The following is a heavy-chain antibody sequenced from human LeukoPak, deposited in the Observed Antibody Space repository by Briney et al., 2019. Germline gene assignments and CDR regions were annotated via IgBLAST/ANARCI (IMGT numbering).Heavy chain of an antibody. CDR2: IYHSGAT. Sequence: PSETLSLTCSVSDFSITNAYYWGWIRQPPGRGLEYLGNIYHSGATYYNPSLKSRVTISVDTSRNHFSLKLSSVTAADTAFYYCARLITSGSYYFDFWGQGTLVTVSS. J-gene: IGHJ4*02. CDR3: ARLITSGSYYFDF. CDR1: DFSITNAYY. V-gene: IGHV4-38-2*02. D-gene: IGHD6-19*01.